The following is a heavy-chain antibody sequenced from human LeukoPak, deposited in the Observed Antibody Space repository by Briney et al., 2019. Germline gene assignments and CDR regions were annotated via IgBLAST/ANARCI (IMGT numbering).Heavy chain of an antibody. Sequence: GESLKISCKASGYSFTTYWSAWVRQMPGKGLEWMGMIYPGDSDTRYSPSFQGQITISVDKSISIAYLQWSSLKASASAMYYCARLLQGVAGTWGYWGQGTLVTV. D-gene: IGHD6-19*01. CDR1: GYSFTTYW. V-gene: IGHV5-51*01. J-gene: IGHJ4*02. CDR2: IYPGDSDT. CDR3: ARLLQGVAGTWGY.